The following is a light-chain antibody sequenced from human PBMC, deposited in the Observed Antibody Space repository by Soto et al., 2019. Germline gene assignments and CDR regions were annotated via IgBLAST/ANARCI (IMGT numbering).Light chain of an antibody. Sequence: QSVLTQPPSASGTPGQRVTISCSGSGSSLGTNTVNWYRQLPGTAPKLLIYGDNQRPSGVPDRFSGSKSGTSASLAIGGLQSEDEDDYYCAAWDGSLNNVLFGGGTKLTVL. CDR1: GSSLGTNT. CDR2: GDN. CDR3: AAWDGSLNNVL. V-gene: IGLV1-44*01. J-gene: IGLJ2*01.